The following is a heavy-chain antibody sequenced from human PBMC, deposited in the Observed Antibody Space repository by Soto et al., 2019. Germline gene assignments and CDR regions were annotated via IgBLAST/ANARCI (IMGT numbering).Heavy chain of an antibody. J-gene: IGHJ4*02. Sequence: QVQLVQSGSDVKKPGASFTVSCKASGYIFSDYYIHWVRQAPGQGLEWMGWIDPRNGGTKYAQKFQDRLTMTTDTSTSTAFLDLRRLRLDGTAVFFCARVLYRHVIHAWGQGTRVTVSS. V-gene: IGHV1-2*02. D-gene: IGHD5-18*01. CDR3: ARVLYRHVIHA. CDR1: GYIFSDYY. CDR2: IDPRNGGT.